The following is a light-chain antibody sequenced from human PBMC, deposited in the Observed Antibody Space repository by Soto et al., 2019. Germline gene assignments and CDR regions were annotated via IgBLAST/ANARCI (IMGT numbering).Light chain of an antibody. Sequence: DTVMTQSPATLSVSPGETATLFCRASESVGSHLAWYQQKPGQAPRLLIYGVSTRATGIPARFRGSGSETEFTLTISSLQSEDFAVYYCQQYDNWPPWTFGQGTKVEI. V-gene: IGKV3-15*01. CDR1: ESVGSH. J-gene: IGKJ1*01. CDR2: GVS. CDR3: QQYDNWPPWT.